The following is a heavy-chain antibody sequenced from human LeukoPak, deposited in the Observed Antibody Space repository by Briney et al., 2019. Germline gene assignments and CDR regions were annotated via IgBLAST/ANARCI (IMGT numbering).Heavy chain of an antibody. CDR3: AKDRGVYCSGGSCYPNWFDP. D-gene: IGHD2-15*01. CDR1: GFTFSSYA. CDR2: ISGSGGST. J-gene: IGHJ5*02. V-gene: IGHV3-23*01. Sequence: GGSLRLSCAASGFTFSSYAMSWVRQAPGKGLEWVSAISGSGGSTYYADSVKGRFTISSDNSKNTLYLQMNSLSAEDTAVYYCAKDRGVYCSGGSCYPNWFDPWGQGTLVTVSS.